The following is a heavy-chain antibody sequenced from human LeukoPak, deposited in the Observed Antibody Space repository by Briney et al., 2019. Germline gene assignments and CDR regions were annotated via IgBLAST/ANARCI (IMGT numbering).Heavy chain of an antibody. D-gene: IGHD5-12*01. J-gene: IGHJ4*02. CDR1: GGTFSSYT. CDR2: IIPIFGTA. CDR3: ARDRGYGNPYLDY. V-gene: IGHV1-69*05. Sequence: ASVKVSCKASGGTFSSYTISWVRQAPGQGLEWMGGIIPIFGTANYAQKFQGRVTITTDESTSTAYMELSSLRSEDTAVYYCARDRGYGNPYLDYWGQGTLVTVSS.